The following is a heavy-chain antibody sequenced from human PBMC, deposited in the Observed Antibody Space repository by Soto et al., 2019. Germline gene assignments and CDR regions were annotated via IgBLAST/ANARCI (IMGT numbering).Heavy chain of an antibody. CDR1: GYTFTSYG. CDR3: ARYGVGANYYYYYGMDV. D-gene: IGHD1-26*01. CDR2: ISAYNGNT. Sequence: QVPLVQSGAEVKKPGASVKVSCKASGYTFTSYGISWVRQAPGQGLEWMGWISAYNGNTNYAQKLQGRVTMTTDTSTSTAYMELRSLRSDDTAVYYCARYGVGANYYYYYGMDVWGQGTTVTVSS. V-gene: IGHV1-18*04. J-gene: IGHJ6*02.